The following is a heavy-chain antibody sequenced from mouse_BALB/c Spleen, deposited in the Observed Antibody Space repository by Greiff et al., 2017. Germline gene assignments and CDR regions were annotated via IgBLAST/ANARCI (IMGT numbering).Heavy chain of an antibody. D-gene: IGHD3-1*01. CDR2: IDPANGNP. V-gene: IGHV14-3*02. J-gene: IGHJ4*01. CDR3: ALSSGYYAMDY. CDR1: GFNIKDTY. Sequence: EVQLQQSGAELVKPGASVKLSCTASGFNIKDTYMHWVKQRPEQGLEWIGWIDPANGNPKYDPKFQGKATLPADTSSNTAYLQLSSLTSEDTAVYSCALSSGYYAMDYWGQGTSVTVSS.